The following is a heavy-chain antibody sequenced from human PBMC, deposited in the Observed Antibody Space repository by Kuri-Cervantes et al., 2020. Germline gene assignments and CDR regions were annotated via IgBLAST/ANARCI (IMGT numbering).Heavy chain of an antibody. V-gene: IGHV3-72*01. Sequence: GESLKISCAASGFTFSDHYMDWVRQAPGKGLEWVGRSRNKANSYTTEYAAAVKGRFTISRDNSKNTLYLQMNSLRAEDTAVYYCARGHHDYIWGSYGIDYWGQGTLITVSS. CDR2: SRNKANSYTT. J-gene: IGHJ4*02. CDR1: GFTFSDHY. D-gene: IGHD3-16*01. CDR3: ARGHHDYIWGSYGIDY.